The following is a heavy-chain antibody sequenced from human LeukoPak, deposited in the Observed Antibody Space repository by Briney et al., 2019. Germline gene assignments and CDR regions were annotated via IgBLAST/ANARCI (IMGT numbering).Heavy chain of an antibody. CDR3: ARRFSGSGSPITY. Sequence: GGSLRLSCAASGFTFSDYYISWIRQAPGKGLEWVSYISSSGSNIYYADSVKGRFTISRDNAKNSLYLQMNSLRAEDTAVYYCARRFSGSGSPITYWGQGTLVTVSS. J-gene: IGHJ4*02. CDR1: GFTFSDYY. D-gene: IGHD3-10*01. V-gene: IGHV3-11*01. CDR2: ISSSGSNI.